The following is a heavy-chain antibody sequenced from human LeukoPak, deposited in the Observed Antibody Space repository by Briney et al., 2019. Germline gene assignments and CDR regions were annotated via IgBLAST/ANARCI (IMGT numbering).Heavy chain of an antibody. V-gene: IGHV4-34*01. CDR2: INHRGST. CDR3: ARGRSSSWYVIYYYYMDV. J-gene: IGHJ6*03. D-gene: IGHD6-13*01. CDR1: VGAFSGYY. Sequence: SDTLALTCAVYVGAFSGYYWSGIRRPPGKGREGIGEINHRGSTNYNASLKRRVTISVGTSKNQISLKLSSVTAADTAVYYCARGRSSSWYVIYYYYMDVWGKGTTVTVSS.